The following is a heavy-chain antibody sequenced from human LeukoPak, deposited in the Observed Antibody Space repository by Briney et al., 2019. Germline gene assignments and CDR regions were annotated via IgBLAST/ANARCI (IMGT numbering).Heavy chain of an antibody. CDR3: AKDRSQSSSWLHY. D-gene: IGHD6-13*01. J-gene: IGHJ4*02. V-gene: IGHV3-7*01. CDR1: GFTFSSYW. CDR2: INKDGSEK. Sequence: GGSLRLSCAASGFTFSSYWMSWVRQAPGKGLEWVANINKDGSEKYYVDSVRGRFTTSRDNARNSLYLQINSLRAEDTAVYYCAKDRSQSSSWLHYWGQGTLVTVSS.